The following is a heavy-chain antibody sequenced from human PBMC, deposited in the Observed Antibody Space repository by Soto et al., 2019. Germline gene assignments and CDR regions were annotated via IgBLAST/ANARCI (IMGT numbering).Heavy chain of an antibody. D-gene: IGHD3-3*01. CDR3: AKDRGQIYDFWSGDAFDI. V-gene: IGHV3-23*01. CDR2: ISGSGGST. Sequence: GGSLRLSCAASGFTFSSYAMSWVRQAPGKGLEWVSAISGSGGSTYYADSVKGRFTISRDNSKNTLYLQMNSLRAEDTAVYYCAKDRGQIYDFWSGDAFDICGQGTMVTVSS. CDR1: GFTFSSYA. J-gene: IGHJ3*02.